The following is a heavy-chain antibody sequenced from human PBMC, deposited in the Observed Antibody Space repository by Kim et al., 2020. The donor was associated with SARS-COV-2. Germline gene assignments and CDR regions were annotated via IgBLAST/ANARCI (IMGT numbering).Heavy chain of an antibody. CDR2: LSGSGDGT. CDR3: VKDEEWLDPYYFAD. J-gene: IGHJ4*02. Sequence: GGSLRLSCAASGFTFSNHGMSWVRQAPGKGLEWVSGLSGSGDGTYYADSVRGRFTISRDNPKNTLYLQMSSLRVEDTALYYCVKDEEWLDPYYFADWGQGILVTVSS. CDR1: GFTFSNHG. V-gene: IGHV3-23*01. D-gene: IGHD6-19*01.